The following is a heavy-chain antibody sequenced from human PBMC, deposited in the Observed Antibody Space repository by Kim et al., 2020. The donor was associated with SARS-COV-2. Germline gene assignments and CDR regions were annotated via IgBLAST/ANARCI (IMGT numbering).Heavy chain of an antibody. CDR3: ARESSSGGSCYSKNY. V-gene: IGHV1-46*01. D-gene: IGHD2-15*01. Sequence: QKFQGRVTMTRDTSTSTVYMELSSLRSEDTAVYYCARESSSGGSCYSKNYWGQGTLVTVSS. J-gene: IGHJ4*02.